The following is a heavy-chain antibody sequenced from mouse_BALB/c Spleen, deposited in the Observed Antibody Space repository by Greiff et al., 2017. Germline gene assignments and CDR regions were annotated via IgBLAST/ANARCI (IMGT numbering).Heavy chain of an antibody. D-gene: IGHD2-4*01. CDR1: GYAFTNYL. CDR3: ARGIYYDYDDY. J-gene: IGHJ2*01. CDR2: INPGSGGT. V-gene: IGHV1-54*01. Sequence: VKLLESGAELVRPGTSVKVSCKASGYAFTNYLIEWVKQRPGQGLEWIGVINPGSGGTNYNEKFKGKATLTADKSSSTAYMQLSSLTSDDSAVYFCARGIYYDYDDYWGQGTTLTVSS.